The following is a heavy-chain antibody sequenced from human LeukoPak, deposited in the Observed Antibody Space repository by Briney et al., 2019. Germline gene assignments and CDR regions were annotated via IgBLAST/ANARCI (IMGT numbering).Heavy chain of an antibody. V-gene: IGHV4-59*08. Sequence: SETLSITCTVSGGSISPYYWSWIRQPPGKGLEWIGCIHYSGSTIYNPSLKSRVSISVDTSKNQFSLKLSSATATDTAVYYCAGPTSSGWHGDFDYWGQGTLVTVSS. CDR1: GGSISPYY. J-gene: IGHJ4*02. CDR3: AGPTSSGWHGDFDY. CDR2: IHYSGST. D-gene: IGHD6-19*01.